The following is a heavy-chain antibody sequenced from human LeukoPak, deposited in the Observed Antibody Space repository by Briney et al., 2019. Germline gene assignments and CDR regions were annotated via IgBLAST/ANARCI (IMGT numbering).Heavy chain of an antibody. J-gene: IGHJ4*02. CDR1: GGSISDYY. CDR3: ARHSSGLNLDF. D-gene: IGHD3-22*01. CDR2: IHYSGTT. Sequence: SETLSLTCTVSGGSISDYYWGWIRQPPGKGLEWIGYIHYSGTTNCNPSLKSRVTMSVDTSKNQFSLKLNSVTAADTAVYYCARHSSGLNLDFWGQGTLVTVSS. V-gene: IGHV4-59*01.